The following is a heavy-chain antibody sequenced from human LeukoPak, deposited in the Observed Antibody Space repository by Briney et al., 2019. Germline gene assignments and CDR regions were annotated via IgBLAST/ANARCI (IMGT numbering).Heavy chain of an antibody. CDR3: ARDPTSYYDFWSGSLPRYYFDY. J-gene: IGHJ4*02. CDR1: GFTFSSYA. CDR2: ISYDGSNK. V-gene: IGHV3-30-3*01. D-gene: IGHD3-3*01. Sequence: GGSLRLSCAASGFTFSSYAMHWVRQAPGKGLEWVAVISYDGSNKYYADSVKGRFTISRDNSKNTLYLQMNSLRAEDTAVYYCARDPTSYYDFWSGSLPRYYFDYWGQGTLVTVSS.